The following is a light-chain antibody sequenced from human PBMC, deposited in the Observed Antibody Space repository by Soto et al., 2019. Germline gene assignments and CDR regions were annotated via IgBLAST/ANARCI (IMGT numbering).Light chain of an antibody. CDR1: QSVSNNY. CDR2: GAS. J-gene: IGKJ5*01. V-gene: IGKV3-20*01. Sequence: EIVLTQSPGTLSLSPGERATLSCRASQSVSNNYLPWYQQKPGQPPRLLIDGASNRATGSPDRCSGSGSGTDFTLTISRLEPEDFAVYYCQQYGSSPITFGQGTRLEI. CDR3: QQYGSSPIT.